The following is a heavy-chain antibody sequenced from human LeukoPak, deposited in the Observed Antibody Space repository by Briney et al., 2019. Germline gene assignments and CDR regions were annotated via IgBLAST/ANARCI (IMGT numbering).Heavy chain of an antibody. Sequence: LTGGSLTLSCAASGLNFSSYWMDWVRHAHGKGLVWISRINYDGTTTSYADSVQGRFTISRDNAKNTLYLQMNSRRAEDTAAFCCGRGRPRGYSGYVIDYWGQGTPITVST. D-gene: IGHD5-12*01. J-gene: IGHJ4*02. CDR2: INYDGTTT. CDR3: GRGRPRGYSGYVIDY. CDR1: GLNFSSYW. V-gene: IGHV3-74*01.